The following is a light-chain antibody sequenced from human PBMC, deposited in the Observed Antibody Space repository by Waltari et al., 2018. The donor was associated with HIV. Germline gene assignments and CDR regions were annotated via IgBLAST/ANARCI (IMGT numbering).Light chain of an antibody. CDR1: QSINVW. J-gene: IGKJ4*01. CDR3: QQYDTSPIT. V-gene: IGKV1-5*03. CDR2: KAS. Sequence: DTQMTQSPSSLSASVGDRVTITCRASQSINVWLAWYQQKPGKVPNLLFFKASSPKSGVPSRFSGSGSGTEFTLTISSLQPDDSATYYCQQYDTSPITFGDGTRVEI.